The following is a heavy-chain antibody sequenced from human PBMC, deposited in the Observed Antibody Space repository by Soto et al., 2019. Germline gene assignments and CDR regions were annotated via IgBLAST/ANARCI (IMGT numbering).Heavy chain of an antibody. Sequence: GESLKISCKGFGYSFTSNWIVWVRQMSGKGLEWMGTIYPGDSDTRYSPSFQGQVTISADKSISTAYLQWSSLKASDTAMYYCARXPGYAGPLYYYYYGMDVWGQGTTVTVSS. CDR3: ARXPGYAGPLYYYYYGMDV. CDR2: IYPGDSDT. V-gene: IGHV5-51*01. D-gene: IGHD5-18*01. CDR1: GYSFTSNW. J-gene: IGHJ6*02.